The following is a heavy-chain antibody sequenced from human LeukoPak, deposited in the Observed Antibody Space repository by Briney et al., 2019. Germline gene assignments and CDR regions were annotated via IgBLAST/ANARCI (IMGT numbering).Heavy chain of an antibody. D-gene: IGHD6-6*01. CDR3: ARHTKYSTSSRVFDY. V-gene: IGHV5-51*01. Sequence: GASLQISCKGSGYSFTNDWIGWVRQMPGKGLEWMGIIYPGDSNTRYSPSFQGQVTITADKSISTAYLQWSSLKASDTAKYYCARHTKYSTSSRVFDYWGQGTLVTVSS. CDR1: GYSFTNDW. CDR2: IYPGDSNT. J-gene: IGHJ4*02.